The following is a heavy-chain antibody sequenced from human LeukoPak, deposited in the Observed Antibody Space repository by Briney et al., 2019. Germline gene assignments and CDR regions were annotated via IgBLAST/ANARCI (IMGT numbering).Heavy chain of an antibody. CDR1: GGSISSYY. D-gene: IGHD6-13*01. J-gene: IGHJ3*02. Sequence: PSETLSFTCTVSGGSISSYYWSWIRQPAGKGLEWIGRIYTSGSTNYNPSLKSRVTMSVDTSKNQFSLKLSSVTAADTAVYCCARDIGYSSSWYDLRKDDAFDIWGQGTMVTVSS. CDR3: ARDIGYSSSWYDLRKDDAFDI. V-gene: IGHV4-4*07. CDR2: IYTSGST.